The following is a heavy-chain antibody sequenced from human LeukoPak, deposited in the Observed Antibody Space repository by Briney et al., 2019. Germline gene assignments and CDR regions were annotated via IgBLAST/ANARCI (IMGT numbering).Heavy chain of an antibody. D-gene: IGHD4-11*01. CDR2: ISHSGST. CDR1: GGSFSGYY. V-gene: IGHV4-34*01. J-gene: IGHJ3*02. Sequence: SETLSLTCAVYGGSFSGYYWSWIRQPPGKGLEWIGEISHSGSTDYNPSLKSRVTISADTSKNQFSLKLSSVTAADTAVYYCARIDYSDYENDAFDIWGPGTMVTVSS. CDR3: ARIDYSDYENDAFDI.